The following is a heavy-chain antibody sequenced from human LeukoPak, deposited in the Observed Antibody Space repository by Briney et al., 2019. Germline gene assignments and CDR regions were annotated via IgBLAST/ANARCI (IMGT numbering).Heavy chain of an antibody. CDR2: INHSGST. D-gene: IGHD3-22*01. V-gene: IGHV4-34*01. CDR3: ARGPPTDYYDSSGFYYVFDY. J-gene: IGHJ4*02. Sequence: SETLSLTCAVYGGSFSGYYWSWIRQPPGRGLEWIGEINHSGSTNYNPSLKSRVTISVDTSKNQFSLKLSSVTAADTAVYFCARGPPTDYYDSSGFYYVFDYWGQGTLVTVSS. CDR1: GGSFSGYY.